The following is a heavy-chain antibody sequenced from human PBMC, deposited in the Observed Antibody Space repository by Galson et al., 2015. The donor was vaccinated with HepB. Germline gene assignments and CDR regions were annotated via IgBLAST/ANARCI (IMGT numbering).Heavy chain of an antibody. V-gene: IGHV3-11*06. D-gene: IGHD3-3*01. Sequence: SLRLSCAASGFTFDDYYMSWIRQAPGKGLGWVSHISSTGSYTGYADSVMGRFTISRDNAKNSLYLQMNSLRAEDTAVYYCARDLKTYDFWNDNNWFDPWGQGTLVTVSS. CDR2: ISSTGSYT. CDR1: GFTFDDYY. CDR3: ARDLKTYDFWNDNNWFDP. J-gene: IGHJ5*02.